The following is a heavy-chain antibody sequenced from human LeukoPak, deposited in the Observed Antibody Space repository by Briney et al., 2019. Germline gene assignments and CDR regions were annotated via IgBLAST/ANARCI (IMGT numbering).Heavy chain of an antibody. CDR1: GYTFTDYY. CDR2: ISPNIGGT. D-gene: IGHD1-26*01. J-gene: IGHJ3*02. CDR3: ARGESSDAFDI. Sequence: GASVKVSCKASGYTFTDYYIHWVRQAPGQGLEWMGWISPNIGGTTFAQRFQGRVTMTRDSSISTVYMELTRLRPDDTAVYYCARGESSDAFDIWGQGTMVTVSS. V-gene: IGHV1-2*02.